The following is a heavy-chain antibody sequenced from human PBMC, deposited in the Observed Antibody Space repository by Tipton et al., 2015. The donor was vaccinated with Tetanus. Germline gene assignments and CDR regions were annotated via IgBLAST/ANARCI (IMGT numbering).Heavy chain of an antibody. Sequence: TLSLTCTVSGGSISSGGYYWSWIRQHPGKGLKWIGYIYYSGSTYYNPSLKSRVTISVDTSKNQFSLKLSSVTAADTAVYYCARESTLAATRYYFDYWGQGTLVTVSS. CDR1: GGSISSGGYY. D-gene: IGHD2-15*01. J-gene: IGHJ4*02. V-gene: IGHV4-31*03. CDR3: ARESTLAATRYYFDY. CDR2: IYYSGST.